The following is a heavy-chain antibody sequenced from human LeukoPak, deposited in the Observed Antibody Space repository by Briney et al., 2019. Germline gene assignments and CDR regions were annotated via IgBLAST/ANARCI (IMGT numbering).Heavy chain of an antibody. CDR2: SYPGDSDT. J-gene: IGHJ4*02. D-gene: IGHD2-2*01. V-gene: IGHV5-51*01. CDR3: ARRQGCSSTSCPPDY. CDR1: GYSFNTSW. Sequence: GAPLKMSCRGSGYSFNTSWIGWVRQMPGKGLEWMGISYPGDSDTRYSPSFQGQVTMSANKSINSAYLQWSSLKASDTAMYYCARRQGCSSTSCPPDYWGQGTLVTVSS.